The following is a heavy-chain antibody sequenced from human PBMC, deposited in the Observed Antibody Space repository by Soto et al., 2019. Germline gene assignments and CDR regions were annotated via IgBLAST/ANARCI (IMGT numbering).Heavy chain of an antibody. D-gene: IGHD6-13*01. V-gene: IGHV1-69*13. CDR3: ARCGIAAAAPGYFDY. CDR2: IIPIFGTA. Sequence: GASVKVSCKASGGTFSSYAISWVRQAPGQGLEWMGGIIPIFGTANYAQKFQGRVTITADESTSTAYMELSSLRSEDTAVYYCARCGIAAAAPGYFDYWGQGTLVTVSS. J-gene: IGHJ4*02. CDR1: GGTFSSYA.